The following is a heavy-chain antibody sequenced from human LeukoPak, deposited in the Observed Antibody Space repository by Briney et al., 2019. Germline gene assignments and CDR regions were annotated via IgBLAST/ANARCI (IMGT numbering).Heavy chain of an antibody. CDR1: GGSISTYY. V-gene: IGHV4-59*01. CDR2: IYHSGST. D-gene: IGHD5-12*01. CDR3: ARGGGYASPIGY. Sequence: SETLSLTCTLSGGSISTYYWSWIRQPRGEGLEGIGYIYHSGSTNYNPSLTSRVTISVDTSKNQFSLKLSSATAADTAVYYCARGGGYASPIGYWGQGALVTVSS. J-gene: IGHJ4*02.